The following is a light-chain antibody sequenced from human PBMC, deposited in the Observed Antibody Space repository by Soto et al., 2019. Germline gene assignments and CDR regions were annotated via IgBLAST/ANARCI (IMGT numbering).Light chain of an antibody. V-gene: IGKV1-5*01. CDR2: DAS. Sequence: DIQMTQSPSTLSASVGDRVTITCRASQCISSWLAWYKQKPGKAPKLLIYDASSLESGVPSRFSGSGSGTEFTLTISRLHPDDFATYYCQQYNTYPWTFGQATMVDI. J-gene: IGKJ1*01. CDR1: QCISSW. CDR3: QQYNTYPWT.